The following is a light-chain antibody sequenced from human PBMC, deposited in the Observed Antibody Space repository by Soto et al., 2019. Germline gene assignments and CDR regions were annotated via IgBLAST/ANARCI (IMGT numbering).Light chain of an antibody. V-gene: IGKV3-20*01. CDR2: GAS. J-gene: IGKJ4*01. Sequence: EIVLTQSPGTLSLSSGERATLSCRASQSVRRNYLAWYQQKLGQAPRLLIYGASSRGTGIPDRFGGSGSGTDFTLTISRLGPEDFAVYYCQQYASSPLTFGGGTKVEIK. CDR3: QQYASSPLT. CDR1: QSVRRNY.